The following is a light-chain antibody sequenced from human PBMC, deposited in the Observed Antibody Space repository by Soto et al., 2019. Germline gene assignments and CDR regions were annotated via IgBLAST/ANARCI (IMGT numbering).Light chain of an antibody. CDR2: GNI. Sequence: QSVLTQPPSVSGAPGQRVTISCTGSSSNIGAGRDVHWYQQLPGTAPKLLIYGNINRPSGVPDRFSGSKSGTSASLAITGLQAEDEAVFYCQSYDSSLSGSVFGGGTKLTVL. CDR3: QSYDSSLSGSV. V-gene: IGLV1-40*01. J-gene: IGLJ2*01. CDR1: SSNIGAGRD.